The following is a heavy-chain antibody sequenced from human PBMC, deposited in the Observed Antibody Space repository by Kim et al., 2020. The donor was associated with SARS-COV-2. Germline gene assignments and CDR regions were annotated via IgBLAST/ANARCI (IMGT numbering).Heavy chain of an antibody. J-gene: IGHJ4*02. CDR2: ST. V-gene: IGHV3-66*01. CDR3: AREPSTYFDY. Sequence: STYYADPEKGRFTISRDDSRNTVYLQMNSVRAEDTAVYFCAREPSTYFDYWGQGTLVTVSS.